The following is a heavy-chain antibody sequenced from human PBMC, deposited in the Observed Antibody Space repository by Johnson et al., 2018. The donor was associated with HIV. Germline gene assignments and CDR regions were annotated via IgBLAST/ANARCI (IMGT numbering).Heavy chain of an antibody. CDR3: SRGQLWLLDDALDI. CDR1: EFTFSNYA. D-gene: IGHD5-18*01. J-gene: IGHJ3*02. V-gene: IGHV3-30-3*01. Sequence: QVQLVESGGGVVQPGRSLRLSCAASEFTFSNYAMHWVRQAPGKGLEWVAVVPDDGDNKYYADSVKGRFTIYRDNSKNTLYLQMNSLRAEDTAIYYCSRGQLWLLDDALDIWGQGTMVTVSS. CDR2: VPDDGDNK.